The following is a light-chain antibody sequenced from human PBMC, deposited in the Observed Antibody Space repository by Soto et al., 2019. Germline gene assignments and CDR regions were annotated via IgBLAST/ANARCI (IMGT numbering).Light chain of an antibody. CDR1: SSDVGGYNY. V-gene: IGLV2-14*01. J-gene: IGLJ3*02. Sequence: QSVLTQPASVSGSPGQSITISCTGTSSDVGGYNYVSWYQQYPGKAPKLMIYDVSNRPSGVSNRFSGSKSGNTASLTISGLQAEDEADYYCISYTTSSSLVFGGGTKVTVL. CDR2: DVS. CDR3: ISYTTSSSLV.